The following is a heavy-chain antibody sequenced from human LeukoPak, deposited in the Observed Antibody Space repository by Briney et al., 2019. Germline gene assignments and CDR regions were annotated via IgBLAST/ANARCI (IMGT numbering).Heavy chain of an antibody. CDR1: GFTFSSYG. CDR3: SRGGMIVVVITPDDAFDM. D-gene: IGHD3-22*01. Sequence: GGSLRLSCAASGFTFSSYGMTWVRQAPGKGLEWVGCIRSKGYGGTTEYAASVKGRFTISRDDSKSIAYLQMNSLKTEDTAVYYCSRGGMIVVVITPDDAFDMWGQGTMVTVSS. J-gene: IGHJ3*02. V-gene: IGHV3-49*04. CDR2: IRSKGYGGTT.